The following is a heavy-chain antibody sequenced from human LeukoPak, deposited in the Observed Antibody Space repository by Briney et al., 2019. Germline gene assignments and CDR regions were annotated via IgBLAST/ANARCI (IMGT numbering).Heavy chain of an antibody. CDR3: AKAHGPGYSSGPVDY. V-gene: IGHV3-9*01. D-gene: IGHD6-19*01. Sequence: GGSLRLSCAASGFTFDDYAMHGGRQAPGKGLEWVSGSSWNSGSIGYADSGKGRFTISRDNAKNSLYLQMNSLSAEDTALYYCAKAHGPGYSSGPVDYWGQGTLVTVSS. J-gene: IGHJ4*02. CDR2: SSWNSGSI. CDR1: GFTFDDYA.